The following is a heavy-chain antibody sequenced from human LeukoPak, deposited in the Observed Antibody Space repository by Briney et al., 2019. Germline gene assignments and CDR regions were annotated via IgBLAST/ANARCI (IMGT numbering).Heavy chain of an antibody. J-gene: IGHJ4*02. D-gene: IGHD3-9*01. CDR3: AKEGPDTIYYFDY. Sequence: PGGSLRLSCAASGFTFSSYSMNWVRQAPGKGLEGVSAISGTGDTTYYADSVKGRFTISRDNSKNTLSLQMNSLRAEDTAVYYCAKEGPDTIYYFDYWGQGTLVTVSS. V-gene: IGHV3-23*01. CDR1: GFTFSSYS. CDR2: ISGTGDTT.